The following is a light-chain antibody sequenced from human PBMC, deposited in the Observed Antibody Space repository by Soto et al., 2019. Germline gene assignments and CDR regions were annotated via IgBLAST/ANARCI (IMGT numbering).Light chain of an antibody. CDR3: YSYVGSYTRV. V-gene: IGLV2-11*01. J-gene: IGLJ3*02. CDR2: DVS. CDR1: SSDVGGYND. Sequence: QSALTQPRSVSGSPGQSVTISCTGTSSDVGGYNDVSWYQQQPGKAPKLMIYDVSKRPSGVPDRFSGSKSGNTASLTISGLQAEDEADYYCYSYVGSYTRVFGGGTKLTVL.